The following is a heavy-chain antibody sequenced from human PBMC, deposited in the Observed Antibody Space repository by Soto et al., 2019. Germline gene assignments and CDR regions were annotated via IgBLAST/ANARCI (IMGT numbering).Heavy chain of an antibody. V-gene: IGHV4-39*01. D-gene: IGHD5-12*01. J-gene: IGHJ4*02. CDR2: IYYSGST. Sequence: ETLSLTCTVSGGSISSSSYYWGWIRQPPGKGLEWIGSIYYSGSTYYNPSLKSRVTISVDTSKNQFSLKLSSVTAADTAVYYCARQDIVATEPDYFDYWGQGTLVTVSS. CDR1: GGSISSSSYY. CDR3: ARQDIVATEPDYFDY.